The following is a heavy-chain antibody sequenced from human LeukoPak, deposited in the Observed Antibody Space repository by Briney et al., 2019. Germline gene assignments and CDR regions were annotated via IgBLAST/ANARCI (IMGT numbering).Heavy chain of an antibody. CDR1: GFAFIAYW. D-gene: IGHD7-27*01. V-gene: IGHV3-7*01. CDR3: AAWGLHNY. J-gene: IGHJ4*02. CDR2: IDLGGSAK. Sequence: PGGSLRLSYSASGFAFIAYWMNWVRQAPGKGPEWVANIDLGGSAKSYVDSVKGRCTISRDNANNSLYLQMNSLRVEDTAVYFCAAWGLHNYWGQGTVVTVSS.